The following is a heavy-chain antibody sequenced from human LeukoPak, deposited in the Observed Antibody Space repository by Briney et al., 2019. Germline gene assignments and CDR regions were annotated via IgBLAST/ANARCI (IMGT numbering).Heavy chain of an antibody. Sequence: PGGSLRLSCAASGFTFSSYGMHWVRQAPGKGLEWVAVIWYDGSNKYYADSVKGRFTISRDNAKNSLYLQMNSLRAEDTAVYYCARDAGRDMGLLQQLVRYDYWYFDLWGRGTLVTVSS. V-gene: IGHV3-33*01. CDR1: GFTFSSYG. D-gene: IGHD6-13*01. J-gene: IGHJ2*01. CDR2: IWYDGSNK. CDR3: ARDAGRDMGLLQQLVRYDYWYFDL.